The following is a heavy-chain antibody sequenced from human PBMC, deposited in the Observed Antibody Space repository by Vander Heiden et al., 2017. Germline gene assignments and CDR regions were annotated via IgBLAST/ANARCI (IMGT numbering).Heavy chain of an antibody. CDR3: AKLWEWELLREVDY. CDR2: ISGSGGST. J-gene: IGHJ4*02. Sequence: EVQLLESGGGLVQPGGSLRLSCEACGFNFSSYAMSWVRQAPGKGLEWVSAISGSGGSTYYADSVKGRFTISRDNSKNTLYLQMNSLRAEDTAVYYCAKLWEWELLREVDYWGQGTLVTVSS. D-gene: IGHD1-26*01. CDR1: GFNFSSYA. V-gene: IGHV3-23*01.